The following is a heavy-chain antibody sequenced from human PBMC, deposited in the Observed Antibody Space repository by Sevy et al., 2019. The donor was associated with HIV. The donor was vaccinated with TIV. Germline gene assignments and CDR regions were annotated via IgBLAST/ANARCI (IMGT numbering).Heavy chain of an antibody. CDR1: GFTFNTYE. Sequence: GGSLRLSCAASGFTFNTYEMNWVRQAPGKGLEWISYITYSGSTTYYAESMKGRFTISRDNAKNSLSLQMNSLRPEDTAVYYCARGTATYYYGSGGMDVWGQGTTVTVSS. CDR2: ITYSGSTT. CDR3: ARGTATYYYGSGGMDV. J-gene: IGHJ6*02. V-gene: IGHV3-48*03. D-gene: IGHD3-10*01.